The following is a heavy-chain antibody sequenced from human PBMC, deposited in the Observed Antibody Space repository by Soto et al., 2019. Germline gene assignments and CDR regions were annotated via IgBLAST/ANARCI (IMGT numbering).Heavy chain of an antibody. V-gene: IGHV4-30-2*01. CDR1: GGSISSGGYS. CDR3: ARVPGP. J-gene: IGHJ5*02. Sequence: QLQLQESGSGLVKPSQTLSLTCAVSGGSISSGGYSWSWIRQPPGKGLDWIGYIYHSGSTYYNPSLKRLFTIAVDRSKTQFSLKLSSVTAADTAVYYCARVPGPWGQGTLVTVSS. CDR2: IYHSGST.